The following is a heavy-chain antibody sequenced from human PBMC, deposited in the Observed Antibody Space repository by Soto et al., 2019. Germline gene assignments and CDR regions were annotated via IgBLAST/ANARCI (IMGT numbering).Heavy chain of an antibody. CDR2: INHSGST. J-gene: IGHJ6*03. D-gene: IGHD3-10*01. CDR3: ARVGEGRSYHMDV. CDR1: GGSFSGYY. Sequence: SETLSLTCAVYGGSFSGYYWSWIRQPPGKGLEWIGEINHSGSTNYNPSLKSRVTISVDTSKSQFSLKLSSVTAADTAVYYCARVGEGRSYHMDVWGKGTTVTVSS. V-gene: IGHV4-34*01.